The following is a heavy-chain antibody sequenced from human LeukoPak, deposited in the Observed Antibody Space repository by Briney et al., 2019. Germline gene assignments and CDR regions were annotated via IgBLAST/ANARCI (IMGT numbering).Heavy chain of an antibody. Sequence: PGGSLRLSCAASGFTFSSYWMSWVHQAPGKGLEWVANIKQDGSEEVYVDSVKGRFTISRDNAKNSLFLQMNTLRAEDTAVYYCARDPYSSTWSYGMDVWGQGTTVTVSS. V-gene: IGHV3-7*05. CDR2: IKQDGSEE. CDR3: ARDPYSSTWSYGMDV. D-gene: IGHD6-6*01. J-gene: IGHJ6*02. CDR1: GFTFSSYW.